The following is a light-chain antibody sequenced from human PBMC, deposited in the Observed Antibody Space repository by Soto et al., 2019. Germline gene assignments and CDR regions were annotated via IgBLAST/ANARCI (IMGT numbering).Light chain of an antibody. CDR2: DAS. CDR3: QQYDSLPFT. Sequence: DTQMNQSPSALSASIGDRVTITCQASQDISNCLNWYQQKPGKAPQLLIYDASKLETGVPLRFSGSGSGTDFSLTISSLQPEDIATFYCQQYDSLPFTFGHGTKLEIK. J-gene: IGKJ2*01. V-gene: IGKV1-33*01. CDR1: QDISNC.